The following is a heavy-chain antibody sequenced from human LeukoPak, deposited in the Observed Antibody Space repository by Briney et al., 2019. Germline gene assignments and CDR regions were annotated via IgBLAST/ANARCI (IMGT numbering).Heavy chain of an antibody. CDR3: ARVRVYGPYYYYYYMDV. J-gene: IGHJ6*03. CDR1: GGSFSGYY. V-gene: IGHV4-34*01. CDR2: INHSGST. Sequence: PSETLSLTCAVYGGSFSGYYWSWIRQPPGKGLEWIGEINHSGSTNYNPSLKSRVTISVDTSKNQFSLKLSSVTAADTAVYYCARVRVYGPYYYYYYMDVWGKGTTVTVSS. D-gene: IGHD5/OR15-5a*01.